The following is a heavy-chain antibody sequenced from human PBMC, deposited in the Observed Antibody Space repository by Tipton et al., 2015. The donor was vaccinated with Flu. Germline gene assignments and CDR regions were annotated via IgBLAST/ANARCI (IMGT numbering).Heavy chain of an antibody. J-gene: IGHJ6*02. D-gene: IGHD3-16*01. V-gene: IGHV3-53*01. Sequence: LSLTCEASGFTVSTNYMGWVRQAPGKGLEWVSVIYRGGRTYYADAVKGRFTTSRDNSKNTFYVQMNSLRVEDTAVYYCARVREADYAYGLDVWGQGTTVTVSS. CDR2: IYRGGRT. CDR3: ARVREADYAYGLDV. CDR1: GFTVSTNY.